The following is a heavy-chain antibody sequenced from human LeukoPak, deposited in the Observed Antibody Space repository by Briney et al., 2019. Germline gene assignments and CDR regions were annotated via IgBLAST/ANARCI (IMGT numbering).Heavy chain of an antibody. CDR3: ARQGIAVAGTRNNWFDP. D-gene: IGHD6-19*01. CDR1: GYSFTSYW. V-gene: IGHV5-51*01. Sequence: GESLQISCKGSGYSFTSYWIGWVRQLPGKGLEWMGIIYPGDSDTRYSPSFQGQVTISADKSISTAYLQWSSLKASDTAMYYCARQGIAVAGTRNNWFDPWGQGTLVTVSS. J-gene: IGHJ5*02. CDR2: IYPGDSDT.